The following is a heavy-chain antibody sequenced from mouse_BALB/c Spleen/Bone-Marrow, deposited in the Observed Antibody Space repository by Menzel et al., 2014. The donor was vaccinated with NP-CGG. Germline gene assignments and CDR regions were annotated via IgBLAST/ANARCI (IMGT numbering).Heavy chain of an antibody. Sequence: EVKLMESGGGLVKPGGSLNLSCAASGFTFSSYAMSWVRQTPEKRLAWVATLSSGGSYTYYPDSVEGRFTISRDNAKNTLYLQMSSLRSEDTAMYYCARHGGKGYAMDYWGQGTSVTVSS. J-gene: IGHJ4*01. V-gene: IGHV5-9-3*01. CDR2: LSSGGSYT. D-gene: IGHD2-1*01. CDR1: GFTFSSYA. CDR3: ARHGGKGYAMDY.